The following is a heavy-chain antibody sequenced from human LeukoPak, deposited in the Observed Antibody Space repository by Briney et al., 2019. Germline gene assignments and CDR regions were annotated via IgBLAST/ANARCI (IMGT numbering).Heavy chain of an antibody. CDR3: ASRKGLGYCSGGSCSNWFDP. V-gene: IGHV1-69*13. CDR2: IIPIFGTA. CDR1: GGTFSSYA. J-gene: IGHJ5*02. Sequence: SVKVSCKASGGTFSSYAISWVRQAPAQGLEWMGGIIPIFGTANYAQKFQGRVTITADESTSTAYMELSSLRSEDTAVYYCASRKGLGYCSGGSCSNWFDPWGQGTLVTVSS. D-gene: IGHD2-15*01.